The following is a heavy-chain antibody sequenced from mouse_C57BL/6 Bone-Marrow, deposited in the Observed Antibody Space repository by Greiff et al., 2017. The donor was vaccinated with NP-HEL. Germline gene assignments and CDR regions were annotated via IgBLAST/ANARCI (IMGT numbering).Heavy chain of an antibody. D-gene: IGHD2-3*01. V-gene: IGHV5-12*01. CDR2: ISNGGGST. Sequence: EVHLVESGGGLVQPGGSLKLSCAASGFTFSDYYMYWVRQTPEKRLEWVAYISNGGGSTYYPDTVKGRFTISRDNAKNTLYLQMSRLKSEDTAMYYCARERGNGYYVGYYAMDYWGQGTSVTVSS. J-gene: IGHJ4*01. CDR1: GFTFSDYY. CDR3: ARERGNGYYVGYYAMDY.